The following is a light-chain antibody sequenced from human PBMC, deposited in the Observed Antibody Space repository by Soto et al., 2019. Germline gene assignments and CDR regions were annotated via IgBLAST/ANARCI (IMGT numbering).Light chain of an antibody. CDR2: GAS. V-gene: IGKV1-5*03. CDR3: QEYNSYSYT. Sequence: DIQMTQSPYTLSASVGDRVTITCRASQSISSWLAWYQQIPGKAPNLLIYGASTLASGVPSRFSGSGSGTEFTLTITSLQPDDFATYYCQEYNSYSYTFGQGNKLEI. J-gene: IGKJ2*01. CDR1: QSISSW.